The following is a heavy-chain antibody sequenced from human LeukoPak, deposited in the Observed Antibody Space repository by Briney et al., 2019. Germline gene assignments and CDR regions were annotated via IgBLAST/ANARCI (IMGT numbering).Heavy chain of an antibody. CDR3: AKDLSEYPLPPYNWFDP. D-gene: IGHD2-2*01. Sequence: GGSLRLSCAASGFTFSSYGMHWVRLAPGKGLEWVAFIRYDGSNKYYADSVKGRFTISRDNSKNTLYLQMNSLRAEDTAVYYCAKDLSEYPLPPYNWFDPWGQGTLVTVSS. CDR1: GFTFSSYG. V-gene: IGHV3-30*02. J-gene: IGHJ5*02. CDR2: IRYDGSNK.